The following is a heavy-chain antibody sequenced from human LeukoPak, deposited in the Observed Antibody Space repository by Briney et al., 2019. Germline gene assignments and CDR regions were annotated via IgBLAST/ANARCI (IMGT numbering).Heavy chain of an antibody. CDR1: GFTFSSYA. CDR2: ISYAGSNK. D-gene: IGHD2-15*01. J-gene: IGHJ6*02. Sequence: GRSLRLSCAASGFTFSSYAMHWVRQAPGKRQERVAVISYAGSNKYYADSVKGRFTISRDNSKNTLYLQMNSLRAEDTAVYYCARSISGYCSGGSCYGAYYYYGMDVWGQGTTVTVSS. CDR3: ARSISGYCSGGSCYGAYYYYGMDV. V-gene: IGHV3-30-3*01.